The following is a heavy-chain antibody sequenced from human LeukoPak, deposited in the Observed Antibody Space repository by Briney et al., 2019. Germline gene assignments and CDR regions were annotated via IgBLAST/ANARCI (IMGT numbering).Heavy chain of an antibody. CDR1: GFTFTTYW. Sequence: GGSLRLSCAASGFTFTTYWMGWVRQAPGKGLEWVSSISSSSSYIYYADSVKGRFTISRDNAKNSLYLQMNSLRAEDTAVYYCARAPSGWYYFDYWGQGTLVTVSS. V-gene: IGHV3-21*01. D-gene: IGHD6-19*01. J-gene: IGHJ4*02. CDR3: ARAPSGWYYFDY. CDR2: ISSSSSYI.